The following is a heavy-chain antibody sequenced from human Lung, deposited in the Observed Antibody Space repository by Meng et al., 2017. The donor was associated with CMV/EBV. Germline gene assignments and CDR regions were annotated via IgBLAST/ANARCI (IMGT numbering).Heavy chain of an antibody. CDR2: IRSSSMNT. J-gene: IGHJ4*02. CDR3: TRDFGSRGFDF. CDR1: GFAFSSFQ. V-gene: IGHV3-21*01. Sequence: GGSLRLXCAASGFAFSSFQTNWVRQPGGNGLEWIAAIRSSSMNTYYGDLVKGRFTISRDNGRNSVFLRMNSLRADDTAKYYCTRDFGSRGFDFWGQGTVVTVSS. D-gene: IGHD3-10*01.